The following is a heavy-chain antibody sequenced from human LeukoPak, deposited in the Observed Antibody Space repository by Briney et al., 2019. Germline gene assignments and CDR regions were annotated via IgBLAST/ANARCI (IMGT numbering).Heavy chain of an antibody. Sequence: ASVKVSCKASGYTFSTYGISWLRQAPGQGLEWMGWISASNGNTNYAQKFQGRVTMTTDTSTSTLYMEVRSLRSDDTAVYYCARGNGYKSVDYWCQGTLVTVSS. J-gene: IGHJ4*02. V-gene: IGHV1-18*01. D-gene: IGHD1-14*01. CDR1: GYTFSTYG. CDR3: ARGNGYKSVDY. CDR2: ISASNGNT.